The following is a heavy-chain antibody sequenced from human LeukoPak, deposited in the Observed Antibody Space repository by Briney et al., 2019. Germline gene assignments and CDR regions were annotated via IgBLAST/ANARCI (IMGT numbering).Heavy chain of an antibody. D-gene: IGHD3-3*01. Sequence: GGSLRLSCAASGFTFDDYAMSWVRQAPGKGLEWVSGINWNGGSTAYADSVKGRFTISRDNAKNSLYLQMNSLRAEDTALCYCARHRGYDFWSGDYYWGQGALVTVSS. V-gene: IGHV3-20*04. CDR2: INWNGGST. CDR3: ARHRGYDFWSGDYY. CDR1: GFTFDDYA. J-gene: IGHJ4*02.